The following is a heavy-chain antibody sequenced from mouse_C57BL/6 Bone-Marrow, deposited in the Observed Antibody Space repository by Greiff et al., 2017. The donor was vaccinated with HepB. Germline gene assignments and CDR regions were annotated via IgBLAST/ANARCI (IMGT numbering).Heavy chain of an antibody. J-gene: IGHJ3*01. D-gene: IGHD2-1*01. CDR1: GYTFTSYW. CDR3: TRVGNSRAWFAY. Sequence: VQLQQSGTVLARPGASVKMSCKTSGYTFTSYWMHRVKQRPGQGLEWIGAIYPGNSDTSYNQKFKGKAKLTAVTSASTAYMELSSLTNEDSAVYYGTRVGNSRAWFAYWGQGTLVTVSA. V-gene: IGHV1-5*01. CDR2: IYPGNSDT.